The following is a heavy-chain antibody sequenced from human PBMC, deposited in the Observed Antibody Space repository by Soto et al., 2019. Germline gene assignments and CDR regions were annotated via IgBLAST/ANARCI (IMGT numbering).Heavy chain of an antibody. Sequence: ASVKVSCKASGYTFTSYGISWVRQAPGQGLEWMGWISAYNGNTNYAQKLQGRVTMTTDTSTSTAYMELRSLRSDDTAVYYCARGPPPYCSGGSCYYGPPWVKIYYYMDVWGKGTTVTVSS. V-gene: IGHV1-18*01. J-gene: IGHJ6*03. D-gene: IGHD2-15*01. CDR3: ARGPPPYCSGGSCYYGPPWVKIYYYMDV. CDR2: ISAYNGNT. CDR1: GYTFTSYG.